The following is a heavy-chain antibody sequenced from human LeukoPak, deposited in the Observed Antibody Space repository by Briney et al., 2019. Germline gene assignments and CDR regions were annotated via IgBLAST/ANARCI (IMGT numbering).Heavy chain of an antibody. V-gene: IGHV3-53*01. CDR1: GFTVSANH. Sequence: PGGSLRLSCAVSGFTVSANHMSWVRQAPGKGLEWVSVIYIDTNTYYADSVKGRFTISRDNSKNTPFLQMNSLRAEDTAVYYCARDREVVIAKAQMDVWGKGTTVTVFS. CDR2: IYIDTNT. D-gene: IGHD2-21*01. J-gene: IGHJ6*04. CDR3: ARDREVVIAKAQMDV.